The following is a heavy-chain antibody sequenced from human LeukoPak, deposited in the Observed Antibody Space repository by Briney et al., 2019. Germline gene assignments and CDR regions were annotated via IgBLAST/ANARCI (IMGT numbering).Heavy chain of an antibody. V-gene: IGHV3-21*01. D-gene: IGHD2-21*01. Sequence: GGSLRLSCAASGFSFSSYGMYWVRQAPGKGLEWVASTGVVSDYVYYPDSLKGRFTIFRDNPKNSLYLQIDSLRDEDTAVYYCAKEIGRRYSVDVWGQGTTVVVSS. CDR2: TGVVSDYV. J-gene: IGHJ6*02. CDR3: AKEIGRRYSVDV. CDR1: GFSFSSYG.